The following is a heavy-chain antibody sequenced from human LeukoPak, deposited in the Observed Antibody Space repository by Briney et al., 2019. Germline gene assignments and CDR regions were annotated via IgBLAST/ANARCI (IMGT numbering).Heavy chain of an antibody. CDR2: ISAYNGNT. Sequence: ASVKVSCQASGYTFTSYGISWVRQAPGQGLEWMGWISAYNGNTNYAQKLQGRVTMTTDTSTSTAYMELRSLRSDDPAVYYCGRENYPFRSGNDYWGQGTLVTVSS. J-gene: IGHJ4*02. CDR1: GYTFTSYG. D-gene: IGHD1-7*01. V-gene: IGHV1-18*01. CDR3: GRENYPFRSGNDY.